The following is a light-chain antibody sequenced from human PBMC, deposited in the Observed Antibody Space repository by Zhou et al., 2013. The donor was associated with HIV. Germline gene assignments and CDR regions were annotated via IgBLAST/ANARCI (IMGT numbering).Light chain of an antibody. CDR1: QNVYRN. V-gene: IGKV3-15*01. CDR3: LQRAKWPRT. J-gene: IGKJ1*01. Sequence: EIVMTQSPATLSVSPGESVTLSCRASQNVYRNLAWYQHKPGQAPRLLIYGASTRATGIPGRFSGSGSGTDFTLTISSLQSEDFAVYYCLQRAKWPRTFGQGTKVEIK. CDR2: GAS.